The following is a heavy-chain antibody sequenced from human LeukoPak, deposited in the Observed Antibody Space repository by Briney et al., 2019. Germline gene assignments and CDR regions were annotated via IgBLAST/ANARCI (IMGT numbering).Heavy chain of an antibody. Sequence: SETLSLTCTVSGGSISSYYWSWIRQPAGKGLEWIGRIYTSGSTNYNPSLKSRVTISVDTSKNQFSLKLSSVAAADTAVYYCARARMEYSSSSNDAFDIWGQGTMVTVSS. CDR3: ARARMEYSSSSNDAFDI. J-gene: IGHJ3*02. D-gene: IGHD6-13*01. CDR2: IYTSGST. CDR1: GGSISSYY. V-gene: IGHV4-4*07.